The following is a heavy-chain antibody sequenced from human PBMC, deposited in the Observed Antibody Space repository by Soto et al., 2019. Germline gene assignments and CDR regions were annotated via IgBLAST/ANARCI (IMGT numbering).Heavy chain of an antibody. J-gene: IGHJ4*02. V-gene: IGHV1-3*01. Sequence: ASVKVSCKASGYTFTSYAMHWVRQAPGQRLEWMGWINAGNGNTKYSEKFQGRVTITRDTSASTAYMELSSLRSEDTAVSYCARNLMDYDILTGYYMAYSFDYWGQGALVKVSS. D-gene: IGHD3-9*01. CDR2: INAGNGNT. CDR3: ARNLMDYDILTGYYMAYSFDY. CDR1: GYTFTSYA.